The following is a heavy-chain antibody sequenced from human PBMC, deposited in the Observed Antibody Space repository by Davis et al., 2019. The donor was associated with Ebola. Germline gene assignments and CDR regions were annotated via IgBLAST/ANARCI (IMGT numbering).Heavy chain of an antibody. CDR2: IIPIFGTA. Sequence: AASVKVSCKASGGTFSSYALNWVRQAPGQGLEWMGGIIPIFGTANYAQKFQGRVTITADKSTSTAYMELSSLRSEDTAVYYCAREYPETWFDPWGQGTLVTVSS. CDR1: GGTFSSYA. J-gene: IGHJ5*02. CDR3: AREYPETWFDP. V-gene: IGHV1-69*06.